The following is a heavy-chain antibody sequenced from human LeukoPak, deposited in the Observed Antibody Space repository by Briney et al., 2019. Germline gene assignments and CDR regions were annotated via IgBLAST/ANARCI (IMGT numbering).Heavy chain of an antibody. D-gene: IGHD3-9*01. Sequence: PSETLSLTCAVYGGSFSGYYWTWIRQPPGKGLEWIGEINHSGSTNYNPSLKNRVTISVDTSKNQFSLKLSSVTAADTAVYYCARVDFDWLLSAFDIWGQGTMVTVSS. CDR2: INHSGST. CDR3: ARVDFDWLLSAFDI. V-gene: IGHV4-34*01. CDR1: GGSFSGYY. J-gene: IGHJ3*02.